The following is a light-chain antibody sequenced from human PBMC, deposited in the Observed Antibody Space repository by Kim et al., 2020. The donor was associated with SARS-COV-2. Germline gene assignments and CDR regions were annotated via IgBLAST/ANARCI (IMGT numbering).Light chain of an antibody. CDR2: AAS. Sequence: DIQMTQSPSSLSASVGDRVTITCRASQSISSYLNWYQQKPGKAPKLLIYAASSLQSGVPSRFSGSGSGTDFTLTISSLQPEDFATYYCQQSYSTGRLTFGGGTKVDIK. CDR1: QSISSY. J-gene: IGKJ4*01. V-gene: IGKV1-39*01. CDR3: QQSYSTGRLT.